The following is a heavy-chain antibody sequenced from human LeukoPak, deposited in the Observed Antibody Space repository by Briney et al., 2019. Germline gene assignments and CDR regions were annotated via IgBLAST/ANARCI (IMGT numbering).Heavy chain of an antibody. J-gene: IGHJ4*02. CDR1: GFTVSSKY. CDR3: ASEKYNWNYGVFEY. V-gene: IGHV3-53*01. D-gene: IGHD1-7*01. CDR2: IYSDGNT. Sequence: GGSLRLSCAASGFTVSSKYMSWVRQAPGKGLEWVSVIYSDGNTNYTRSVRGRFTISRDNSKNTVSLQMNSRRGADTAVYYFASEKYNWNYGVFEYWGQGTPVTVSS.